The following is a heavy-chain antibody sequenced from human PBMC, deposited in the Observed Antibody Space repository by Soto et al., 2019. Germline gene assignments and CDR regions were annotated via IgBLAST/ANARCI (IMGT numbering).Heavy chain of an antibody. D-gene: IGHD5-12*01. J-gene: IGHJ4*02. Sequence: SETLSLTSAVSGASIGTNNWGRWVRQPPGKGLEWIGEVYHSGTTNCNPSLKSRVTISIDKSKNQFSLTLTSMTAADTALYYCAVPGRGDFDYWSQGTLVTVS. CDR3: AVPGRGDFDY. CDR1: GASIGTNNW. V-gene: IGHV4-4*02. CDR2: VYHSGTT.